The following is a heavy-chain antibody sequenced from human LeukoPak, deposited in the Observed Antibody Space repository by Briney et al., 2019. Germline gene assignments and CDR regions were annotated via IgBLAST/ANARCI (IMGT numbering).Heavy chain of an antibody. J-gene: IGHJ4*02. Sequence: SETLSLTCTVSGGSISSHYWSWIRQPPRKGLEWIGYIYYSGSTNYNPSLKSRVTISVDTSKNQFSLKLSSVTAADTAVYCCARGLYYYDSSEIGLDYWGQGTLVTVSS. V-gene: IGHV4-59*11. CDR2: IYYSGST. CDR1: GGSISSHY. D-gene: IGHD3-22*01. CDR3: ARGLYYYDSSEIGLDY.